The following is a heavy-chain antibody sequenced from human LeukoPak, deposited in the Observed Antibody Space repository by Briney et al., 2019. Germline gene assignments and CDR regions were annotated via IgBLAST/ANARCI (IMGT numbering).Heavy chain of an antibody. J-gene: IGHJ3*02. CDR2: IYYSGST. CDR1: GGSISSGDYY. V-gene: IGHV4-30-4*01. D-gene: IGHD6-25*01. CDR3: AREERLSGAFDI. Sequence: SQTLSLTCTVSGGSISSGDYYWSWIRQPPGKGLEWIGYIYYSGSTYYNPSLKSRVTISVDTSKNQFSLKLSSVTAADTAVYYCAREERLSGAFDIWGQGTMVTVSS.